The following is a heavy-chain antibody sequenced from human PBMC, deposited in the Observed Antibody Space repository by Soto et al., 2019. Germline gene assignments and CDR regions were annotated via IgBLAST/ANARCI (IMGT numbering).Heavy chain of an antibody. V-gene: IGHV3-48*01. J-gene: IGHJ5*02. Sequence: EWVSYISSSSSTIYYADSVKGRLTISRDNAKNSLYLQMNSLRAEDTAVYYCARLWFGELLFTPYNWFDPWGQGTLVTVSS. D-gene: IGHD3-10*01. CDR3: ARLWFGELLFTPYNWFDP. CDR2: ISSSSSTI.